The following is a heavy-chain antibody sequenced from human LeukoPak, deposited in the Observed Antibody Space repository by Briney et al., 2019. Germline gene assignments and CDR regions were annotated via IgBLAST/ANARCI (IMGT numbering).Heavy chain of an antibody. CDR1: GYTFTGYF. V-gene: IGHV1-2*02. Sequence: ASVKVSCKASGYTFTGYFMHWVRQAPGQGRELMGWINPNSGGTNYAQKYQGRVTMTRDTSISTAYMELRRLRSDDTAVYYCESGPPLKYSPSYYFDYWGQGTLVTVSS. CDR3: ESGPPLKYSPSYYFDY. CDR2: INPNSGGT. D-gene: IGHD5-12*01. J-gene: IGHJ4*02.